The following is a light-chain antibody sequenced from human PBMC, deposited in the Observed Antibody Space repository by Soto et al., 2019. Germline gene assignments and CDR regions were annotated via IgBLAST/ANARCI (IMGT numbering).Light chain of an antibody. J-gene: IGKJ4*01. CDR2: AAS. V-gene: IGKV1-39*01. Sequence: DIQMTQSPSSLSASVGDRVTITCRASQSISNYLNWYQQKPGKAPKLLIYAASSFQSGVPSRFSGSGSGTDFTLTISNLQPEDFATYYCQQSYSTPLTFGGGTKVEIK. CDR3: QQSYSTPLT. CDR1: QSISNY.